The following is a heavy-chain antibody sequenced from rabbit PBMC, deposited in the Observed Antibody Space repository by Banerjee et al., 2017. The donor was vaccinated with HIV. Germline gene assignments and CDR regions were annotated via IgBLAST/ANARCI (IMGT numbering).Heavy chain of an antibody. D-gene: IGHD1-1*01. CDR1: GFSFSSSYW. CDR3: ARDDPISSCISLDL. J-gene: IGHJ6*01. Sequence: QSLEESGGDLVKPGASLTLTCTASGFSFSSSYWICWVRQAPGKGLEWIACIYGGSSGTTYYASWAKGRFSISKASSTTVTLQMTSLTSADTATYFCARDDPISSCISLDLWGPGTLVTVS. V-gene: IGHV1S40*01. CDR2: IYGGSSGTT.